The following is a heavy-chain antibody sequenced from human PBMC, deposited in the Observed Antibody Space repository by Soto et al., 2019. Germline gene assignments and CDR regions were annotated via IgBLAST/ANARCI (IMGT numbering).Heavy chain of an antibody. V-gene: IGHV3-23*01. CDR1: GFTFSGYA. CDR3: AKDEEARTMVRGTIITRENDVFDI. J-gene: IGHJ3*02. D-gene: IGHD3-10*01. CDR2: ISGSGGST. Sequence: EVQLLESGGGLVQPGGSLRLSCAASGFTFSGYAMSWVRHAPGKGLEWVSAISGSGGSTYYADSVKGRFTISRDNSKNTLYLQMNSLRADDTAVYYCAKDEEARTMVRGTIITRENDVFDIWGQGTMVTVSS.